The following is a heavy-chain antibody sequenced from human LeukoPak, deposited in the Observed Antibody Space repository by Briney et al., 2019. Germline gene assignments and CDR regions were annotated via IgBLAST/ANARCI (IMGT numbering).Heavy chain of an antibody. D-gene: IGHD5-24*01. V-gene: IGHV6-1*01. Sequence: SQTLSLTCAISGDSISSNSAAWNWIRQSPSRGLEWLGRTYYRSTWYNDYAISVKSRITITPDTSKNQFSLQLNSVTPEDTAVYFCARGDGYNSGAFDSWGQGTLLTVSS. CDR3: ARGDGYNSGAFDS. CDR1: GDSISSNSAA. CDR2: TYYRSTWYN. J-gene: IGHJ4*02.